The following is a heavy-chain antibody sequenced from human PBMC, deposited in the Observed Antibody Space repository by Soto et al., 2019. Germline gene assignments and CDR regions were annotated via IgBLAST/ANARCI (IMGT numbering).Heavy chain of an antibody. CDR2: MYNIGST. J-gene: IGHJ6*02. Sequence: PSETLSLTCTVSGGSISGHYWSWIRQPPLKGMEWIGYMYNIGSTYYNPSLKSRVTISVDTSKNQFSLKLSSVTASDTSAYYCAPHSVRGSMSYNGMDVGGQGPTVT. D-gene: IGHD3-10*02. V-gene: IGHV4-59*11. CDR3: APHSVRGSMSYNGMDV. CDR1: GGSISGHY.